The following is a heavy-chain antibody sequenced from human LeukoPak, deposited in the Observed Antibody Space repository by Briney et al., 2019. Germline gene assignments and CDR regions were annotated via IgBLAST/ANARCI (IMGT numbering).Heavy chain of an antibody. V-gene: IGHV3-30-3*01. Sequence: PGGSLRRSCAASGFTFSSYAMHWVRQAPGKGLEWVAVISYDGSNKYYADSVKGRFTISRDNSKNTLYLQMNSLRAEDTAVYYCAREGVLRYFDWLSYFDYWGQGTLVTVSS. CDR2: ISYDGSNK. J-gene: IGHJ4*02. CDR1: GFTFSSYA. CDR3: AREGVLRYFDWLSYFDY. D-gene: IGHD3-9*01.